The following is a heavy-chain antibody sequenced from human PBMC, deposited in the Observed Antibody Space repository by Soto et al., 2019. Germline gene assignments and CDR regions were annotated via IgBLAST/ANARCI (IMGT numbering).Heavy chain of an antibody. D-gene: IGHD6-13*01. Sequence: ASVKVSCKASGYTFTSYGISWVRQAPGQGLEWMGWISAYNGNTNYAQKLQGRVTMTTDTSTSTAYVELRSLRSDDTAVYYCATSIAAAAQYYYYYYYMDVWGKGTTVTVSS. CDR2: ISAYNGNT. CDR3: ATSIAAAAQYYYYYYYMDV. V-gene: IGHV1-18*01. J-gene: IGHJ6*03. CDR1: GYTFTSYG.